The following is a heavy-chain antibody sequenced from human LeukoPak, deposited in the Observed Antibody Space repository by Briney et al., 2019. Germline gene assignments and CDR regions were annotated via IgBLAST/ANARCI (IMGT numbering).Heavy chain of an antibody. Sequence: GASVKVSCKASGGTFSSYAISWVRQAPGQGLEWMGGIIPIFGTANYAQKFQGRVTITADKSTSTAYMELSSLRSEDTAVYYCAREITYYYGSGDTWFDPWGQGTLVTVSS. D-gene: IGHD3-10*01. V-gene: IGHV1-69*06. CDR2: IIPIFGTA. CDR3: AREITYYYGSGDTWFDP. J-gene: IGHJ5*02. CDR1: GGTFSSYA.